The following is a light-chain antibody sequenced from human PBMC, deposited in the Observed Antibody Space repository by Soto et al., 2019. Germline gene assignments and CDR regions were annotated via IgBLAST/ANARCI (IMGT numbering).Light chain of an antibody. J-gene: IGKJ2*01. V-gene: IGKV4-1*01. CDR2: WAS. CDR1: QSVLYSSNNKNY. Sequence: DIVMTQSPDSLAVSLGERATINCKSSQSVLYSSNNKNYLAWYQQKPGQPPKLLIYWASTRQSGVPDRFSGSGSGTDFTLTISSLQAEDVAVYYCQQYYSTPPMYPFGQGTKLEIK. CDR3: QQYYSTPPMYP.